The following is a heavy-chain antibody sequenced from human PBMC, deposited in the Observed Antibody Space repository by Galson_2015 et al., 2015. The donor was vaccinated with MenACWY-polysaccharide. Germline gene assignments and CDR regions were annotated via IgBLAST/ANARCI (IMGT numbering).Heavy chain of an antibody. CDR1: GDSFSTFS. CDR3: ASSLGEAPAQTGAFDI. J-gene: IGHJ3*02. CDR2: IIPGLDKP. V-gene: IGHV1-69*02. Sequence: SVKVSCKASGDSFSTFSFNWVRQAPGQGLVWMGRIIPGLDKPNYAQRFQGRATITADTSTGTAYMELSSLRPEDTAVYDCASSLGEAPAQTGAFDIWGQGAVVTVSS. D-gene: IGHD3-16*01.